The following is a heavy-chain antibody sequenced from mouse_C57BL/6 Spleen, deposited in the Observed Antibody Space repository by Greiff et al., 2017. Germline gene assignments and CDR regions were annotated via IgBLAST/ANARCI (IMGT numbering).Heavy chain of an antibody. V-gene: IGHV1-64*01. CDR1: GYTFTSYW. D-gene: IGHD1-1*01. J-gene: IGHJ4*01. CDR3: AREHYGSPLYAMDY. Sequence: QVQLQQPGAELVKPGASVKLSCKASGYTFTSYWMHWVKQRPGQGLEWMGMIHPNSGSTNYNEKFKSKATLTVDKSSSTAYMQLSSLTSEDSAVXYCAREHYGSPLYAMDYWGKGTSVTVSS. CDR2: IHPNSGST.